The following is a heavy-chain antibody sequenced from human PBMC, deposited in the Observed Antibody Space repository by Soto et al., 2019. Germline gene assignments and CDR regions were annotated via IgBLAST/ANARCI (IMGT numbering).Heavy chain of an antibody. CDR2: ISNDGRGK. D-gene: IGHD2-15*01. CDR3: ARDQCFGGGRSCYYFDF. CDR1: GFTFTTYA. J-gene: IGHJ4*02. V-gene: IGHV3-30*04. Sequence: QVQLVESGGGVVQPGRSLRLSCAASGFTFTTYAIHWVRQAPGKGLEWVAVISNDGRGKYYADSMKGRFTISRDNSKNTLYLQMNSLRSDDTAVYYCARDQCFGGGRSCYYFDFWGQGTLVTVSS.